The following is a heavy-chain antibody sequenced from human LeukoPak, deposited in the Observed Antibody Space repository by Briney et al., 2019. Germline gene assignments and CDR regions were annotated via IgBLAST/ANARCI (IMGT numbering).Heavy chain of an antibody. Sequence: SETLSLTCTVSGGSVSSGSYYWSWIRQHPGKGLEWIGYIYYSGSTYYNPSLKSRVTISVDTSKNQFSLKLSSVTAADTAVYYCARRGITMVRGVTFNWFDPWGQGTLVTVSS. CDR3: ARRGITMVRGVTFNWFDP. D-gene: IGHD3-10*01. CDR2: IYYSGST. J-gene: IGHJ5*02. V-gene: IGHV4-31*03. CDR1: GGSVSSGSYY.